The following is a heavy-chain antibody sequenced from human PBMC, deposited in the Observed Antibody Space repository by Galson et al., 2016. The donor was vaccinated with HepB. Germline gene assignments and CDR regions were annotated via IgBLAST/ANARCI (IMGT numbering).Heavy chain of an antibody. V-gene: IGHV3-11*06. CDR3: ARGGKSDEGDFYGMDV. CDR2: ISSSSIYT. Sequence: LRLSCAASGFTFSDYYMTWIRQAPGKGLEWVSHISSSSIYTNYADSVKGRFTISRDYAKNSLYLQMNSLRTEDTAVYYCARGGKSDEGDFYGMDVWGQGTTVTVSS. J-gene: IGHJ6*02. D-gene: IGHD3-16*01. CDR1: GFTFSDYY.